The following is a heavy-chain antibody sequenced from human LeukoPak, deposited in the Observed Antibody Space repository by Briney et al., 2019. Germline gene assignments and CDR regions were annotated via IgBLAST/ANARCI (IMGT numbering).Heavy chain of an antibody. CDR1: GDSISSSSSY. CDR2: IYTSGST. V-gene: IGHV4-61*02. CDR3: ARVTVQGSYYYYMDV. Sequence: SETLSLTCSVSGDSISSSSSYWGWIRQPAGKGLEWIGRIYTSGSTNYNPSLKSRVTISVDTSKNQFSLKLSSVTAADTAVYYCARVTVQGSYYYYMDVWGKGTTVTISS. D-gene: IGHD1-1*01. J-gene: IGHJ6*03.